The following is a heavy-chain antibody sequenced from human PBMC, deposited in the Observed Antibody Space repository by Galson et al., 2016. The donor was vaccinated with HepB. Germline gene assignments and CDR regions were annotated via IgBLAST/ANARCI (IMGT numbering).Heavy chain of an antibody. CDR3: ARAPYLYLAAAVYYVDY. D-gene: IGHD6-13*01. Sequence: SLRLSCAASGFTFSSYWMNWVRQAPGKGLEWVANIKPDGSGKYYADSVKGRFTISRDNAKNSLYLQMNSLRAEDTALYYCARAPYLYLAAAVYYVDYWGQGTLVTVSS. V-gene: IGHV3-7*05. CDR1: GFTFSSYW. CDR2: IKPDGSGK. J-gene: IGHJ4*02.